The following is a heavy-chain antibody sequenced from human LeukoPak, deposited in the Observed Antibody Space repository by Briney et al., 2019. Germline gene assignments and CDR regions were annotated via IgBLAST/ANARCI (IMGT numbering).Heavy chain of an antibody. CDR2: IFPSGGEI. CDR1: GFTFSTVA. D-gene: IGHD2-8*02. V-gene: IGHV3-23*01. CDR3: ATYRQVLLPFES. J-gene: IGHJ4*02. Sequence: GGSLGLSCAASGFTFSTVAMIWVRQPPGKGLEWVSSIFPSGGEIHYADSVRGRFTISRDNSKSTLSLQMNSLRAEDTAIYYCATYRQVLLPFESWGQGTLVTVSS.